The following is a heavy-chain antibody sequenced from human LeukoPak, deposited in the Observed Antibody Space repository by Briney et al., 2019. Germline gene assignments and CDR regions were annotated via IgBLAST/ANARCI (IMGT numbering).Heavy chain of an antibody. CDR1: GFTFSSYG. J-gene: IGHJ5*02. D-gene: IGHD3-22*01. V-gene: IGHV3-33*01. CDR3: ARLDSSGYNWFDP. CDR2: IWYDGSNK. Sequence: GGSLRLSCAASGFTFSSYGMHWVRQAPGKGLEWVAVIWYDGSNKYYADSVKGRFTISRDNSKNTLYLQMNSLRAEDTAVYYCARLDSSGYNWFDPWGQGTLVTVSS.